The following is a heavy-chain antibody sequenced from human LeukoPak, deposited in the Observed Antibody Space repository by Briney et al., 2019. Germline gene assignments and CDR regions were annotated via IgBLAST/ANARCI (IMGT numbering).Heavy chain of an antibody. CDR2: IIPIFGTA. J-gene: IGHJ5*02. CDR3: ARDPRWLTPYCTSTSCYDNDFDP. CDR1: GGTFSSYA. V-gene: IGHV1-69*06. D-gene: IGHD2-2*01. Sequence: SVQVSCKASGGTFSSYAISWVRQAPGQGLEWMGGIIPIFGTAKYTQKFQGRVTITADTSTSTAYMELSSLRSEDTAVYYCARDPRWLTPYCTSTSCYDNDFDPWGQGTLVTVSS.